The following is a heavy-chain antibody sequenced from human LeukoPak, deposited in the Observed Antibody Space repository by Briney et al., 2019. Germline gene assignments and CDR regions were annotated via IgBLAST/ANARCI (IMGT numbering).Heavy chain of an antibody. J-gene: IGHJ4*02. D-gene: IGHD5-12*01. Sequence: GGSLRLSCAASGFTFSSYAMSWVRQAPGKGLEWVSAISGSGGSTYYADSVKGRFAISRDNSKSTLYLQMNSLRAEDTAVYYCAKDAVDIVATSYFDYWGQGTLVTVSS. V-gene: IGHV3-23*01. CDR3: AKDAVDIVATSYFDY. CDR2: ISGSGGST. CDR1: GFTFSSYA.